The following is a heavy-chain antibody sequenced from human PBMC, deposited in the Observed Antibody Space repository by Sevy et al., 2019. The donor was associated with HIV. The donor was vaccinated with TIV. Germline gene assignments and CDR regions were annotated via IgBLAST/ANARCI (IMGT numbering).Heavy chain of an antibody. CDR2: ISAYNGNT. D-gene: IGHD3-3*01. CDR3: ARSLYYDFWSGYWLQH. V-gene: IGHV1-18*01. CDR1: GYTFTSYG. Sequence: ASVKVSCKASGYTFTSYGISWVRQAPGQGLEWMGWISAYNGNTNYAQKLQGRVTMTTDTSTSIAYMELRSLRSDDTAVYYCARSLYYDFWSGYWLQHWGQGTLVTVSS. J-gene: IGHJ1*01.